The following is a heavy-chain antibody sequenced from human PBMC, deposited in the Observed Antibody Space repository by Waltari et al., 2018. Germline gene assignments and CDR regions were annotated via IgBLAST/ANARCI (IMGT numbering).Heavy chain of an antibody. D-gene: IGHD3-3*01. CDR2: IYHSGST. V-gene: IGHV4-38-2*01. CDR1: GYSISSGYY. Sequence: QVQLQESGPGLVKPSETLSLTCAVSGYSISSGYYWGWIRQPPGKGLEWIGSIYHSGSTYYNPSLKSRVTISVDTSKNQFSLKLSSVTAADTAVYYCARRDFWSGSSFDIWGQGTMVTVSS. J-gene: IGHJ3*02. CDR3: ARRDFWSGSSFDI.